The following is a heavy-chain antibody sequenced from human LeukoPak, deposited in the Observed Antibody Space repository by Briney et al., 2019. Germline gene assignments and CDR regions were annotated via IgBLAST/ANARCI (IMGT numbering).Heavy chain of an antibody. Sequence: PGGSLRLSCAASGFTVSNNYMSWVRQAPGKGLEWIGYIYYSGSTNYNPSLKSRVTISVDTSKNQFSLKLSSVTAADTAVYYCARSYSSSPKYFQHWGQGTLVTVSS. V-gene: IGHV4-59*02. CDR3: ARSYSSSPKYFQH. CDR1: GFTVSNNY. J-gene: IGHJ1*01. CDR2: IYYSGST. D-gene: IGHD6-13*01.